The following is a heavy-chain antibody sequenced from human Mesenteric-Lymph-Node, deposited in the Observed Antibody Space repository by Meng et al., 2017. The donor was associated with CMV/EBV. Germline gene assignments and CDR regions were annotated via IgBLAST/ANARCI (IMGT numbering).Heavy chain of an antibody. V-gene: IGHV3-74*01. J-gene: IGHJ6*02. CDR3: AKAFIANYYYGMDV. Sequence: GGSLRLSCAASGFTFSSYWMHWVRQAPGKGLVWVSRINSDGSSTSYADSVKGRFTISRDNAKNTLYLQMNSLRAEDTAVYYCAKAFIANYYYGMDVWGQGTTVTVSS. CDR2: INSDGSST. D-gene: IGHD2-21*01. CDR1: GFTFSSYW.